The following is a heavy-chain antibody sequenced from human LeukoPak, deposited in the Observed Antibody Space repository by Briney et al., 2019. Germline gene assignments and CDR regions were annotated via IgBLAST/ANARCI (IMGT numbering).Heavy chain of an antibody. Sequence: PGESLKLSCAGSGYSFDSYAMTWVRQAPGKGLEWVSSINGGGDITYYAESVKGRFTVSRDNSKNTLFLQMNSLRAEDTAVFYCAERYGDSTGWFFDFWGQGSLVTVSS. J-gene: IGHJ4*02. CDR2: INGGGDIT. CDR3: AERYGDSTGWFFDF. V-gene: IGHV3-23*01. D-gene: IGHD6-13*01. CDR1: GYSFDSYA.